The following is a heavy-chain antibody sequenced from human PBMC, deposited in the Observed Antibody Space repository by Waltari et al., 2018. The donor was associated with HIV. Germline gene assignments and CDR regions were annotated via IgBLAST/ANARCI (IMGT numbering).Heavy chain of an antibody. Sequence: QVQLQQWRAGLLKPSETLSLTCAVYGGYLSGYSCSWIRQSPGKGLEWIGEINHSGSTNYNPSLKSRVTISVDTSKNQFSLKLSSMTAADTAVYYCARGGDMNEVWGQGTTVTVSS. D-gene: IGHD1-1*01. CDR2: INHSGST. CDR3: ARGGDMNEV. V-gene: IGHV4-34*01. CDR1: GGYLSGYS. J-gene: IGHJ6*02.